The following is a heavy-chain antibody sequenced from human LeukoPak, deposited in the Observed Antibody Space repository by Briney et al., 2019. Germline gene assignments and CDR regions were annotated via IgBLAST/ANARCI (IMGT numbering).Heavy chain of an antibody. D-gene: IGHD2-15*01. V-gene: IGHV4-59*02. Sequence: PSETLSLTCTVSGDSVSSSYWSWVRQPPGKGLEWLAYIYYTGVTNYNPSLKSRVTISLDMSRNQVSLKLLSVTAADTAVYYCTKNAGRGRPSDLWGQATLVTVSS. CDR3: TKNAGRGRPSDL. J-gene: IGHJ5*02. CDR2: IYYTGVT. CDR1: GDSVSSSY.